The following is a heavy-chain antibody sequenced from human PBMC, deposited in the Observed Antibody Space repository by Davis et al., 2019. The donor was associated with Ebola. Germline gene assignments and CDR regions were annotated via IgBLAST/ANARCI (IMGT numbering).Heavy chain of an antibody. CDR2: ISGSGGST. CDR3: AREIHHYGRAYYYGMDV. Sequence: GESLKISCAASGFTFSSYAMSWVRQAPGKGLEWVSAISGSGGSTYYADSVKGRFTISRDNDKNSLYLQMNSLRAEDTALYHCAREIHHYGRAYYYGMDVWGKGTTVTVSS. V-gene: IGHV3-23*01. D-gene: IGHD3-16*01. J-gene: IGHJ6*04. CDR1: GFTFSSYA.